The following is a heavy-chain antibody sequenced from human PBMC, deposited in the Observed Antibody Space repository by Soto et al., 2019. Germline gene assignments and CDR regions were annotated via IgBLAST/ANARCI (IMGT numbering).Heavy chain of an antibody. D-gene: IGHD1-1*01. CDR3: ARYRNPGGLDF. CDR1: GFTFSGHY. CDR2: IRNRADGHTT. V-gene: IGHV3-72*01. J-gene: IGHJ4*02. Sequence: EVQLVESGGGLAQPGGSLRLSCAASGFTFSGHYMDWVRQAPGKGLEWVGRIRNRADGHTTEYAAPWKGRFTISRDDSRDSRYLQMNSLKTEDTAVYYCARYRNPGGLDFWGQGTLVTVSS.